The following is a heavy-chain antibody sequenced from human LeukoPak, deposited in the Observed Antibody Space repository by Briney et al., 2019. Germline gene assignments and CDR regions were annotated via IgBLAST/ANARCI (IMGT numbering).Heavy chain of an antibody. V-gene: IGHV3-23*01. D-gene: IGHD1-26*01. CDR2: IYKDGNT. J-gene: IGHJ3*02. CDR1: GFTFSDYG. CDR3: ARDLREHGVFDI. Sequence: PGGSLRLSCAASGFTFSDYGMSWVRQAPGKGLEWVSEIYKDGNTYYAASVKGRFSISRDRSKNTVYFQVNSLRAEDTAIYFCARDLREHGVFDIWGQGTMVTVSS.